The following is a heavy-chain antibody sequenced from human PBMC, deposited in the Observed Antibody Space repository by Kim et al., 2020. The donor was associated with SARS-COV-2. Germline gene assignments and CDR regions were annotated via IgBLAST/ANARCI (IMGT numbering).Heavy chain of an antibody. D-gene: IGHD2-8*01. CDR3: ARSVPLTKHFDC. CDR1: GFTFSNFA. J-gene: IGHJ4*02. V-gene: IGHV3-30*04. Sequence: GGSLRLSCAASGFTFSNFAMHWVRQAPGKGLEWVAVVSYDGRIQYYADSVKGRFTISRDTSKNTVDLQMNSLRAEDTAVYYCARSVPLTKHFDCWGQGTL. CDR2: VSYDGRIQ.